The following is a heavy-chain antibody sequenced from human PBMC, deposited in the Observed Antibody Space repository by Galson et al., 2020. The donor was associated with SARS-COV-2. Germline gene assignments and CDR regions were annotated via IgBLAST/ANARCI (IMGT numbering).Heavy chain of an antibody. CDR2: FDPEDGET. D-gene: IGHD3-22*01. J-gene: IGHJ4*02. V-gene: IGHV1-24*01. CDR3: ATVDYYDSSGYYYGKLDY. CDR1: GYTLTELS. Sequence: ASVKVSCKVSGYTLTELSMHWVRQAPGKGLEWMGGFDPEDGETIYAQKFQGRVTMTEDTSTDTAYMELSSLRSEDTAVYYCATVDYYDSSGYYYGKLDYWGQGTLVTVSS.